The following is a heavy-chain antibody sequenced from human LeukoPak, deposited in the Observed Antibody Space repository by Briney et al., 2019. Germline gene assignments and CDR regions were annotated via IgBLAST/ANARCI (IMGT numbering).Heavy chain of an antibody. Sequence: GESLKISCKGSGYSFTSYWIGWVRQMPGKGLEWMGIIYPGDSDTRYSPSFQGQVTISADKSISTAYLQWSSLKASDTAIYYCSRLEADYGPGSYYTWGQGTLVTVSS. D-gene: IGHD3-10*01. V-gene: IGHV5-51*01. J-gene: IGHJ5*02. CDR3: SRLEADYGPGSYYT. CDR2: IYPGDSDT. CDR1: GYSFTSYW.